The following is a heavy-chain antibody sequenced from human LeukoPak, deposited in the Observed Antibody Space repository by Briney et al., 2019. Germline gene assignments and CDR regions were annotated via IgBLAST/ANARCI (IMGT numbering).Heavy chain of an antibody. CDR2: ISSSSSYI. D-gene: IGHD1-26*01. CDR3: ARENGGSYHYYFDY. Sequence: PGGSLRLSCAASGFTFSSYSMNWVRQAPGKGLEWVSSISSSSSYIYYADSVKGRFTISRDNAKNSLYLQMNSLRAEDTAVYYCARENGGSYHYYFDYWGQGTLVTVSS. J-gene: IGHJ4*02. CDR1: GFTFSSYS. V-gene: IGHV3-21*01.